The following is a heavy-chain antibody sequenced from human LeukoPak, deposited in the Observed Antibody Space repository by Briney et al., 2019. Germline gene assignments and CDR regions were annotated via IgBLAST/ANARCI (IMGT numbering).Heavy chain of an antibody. CDR1: GFTFSSYA. J-gene: IGHJ4*02. V-gene: IGHV3-23*01. CDR2: ISGSGGST. Sequence: QPGGSLRLSCAASGFTFSSYAMSWVRQAPGKGLEWVSAISGSGGSTYYADSVKGRFTISRDNSKNTLYLQMNSLRAEDMAVYYCAKGTLITIFGVVIGEQFDYWGQGTLVTVSS. D-gene: IGHD3-3*01. CDR3: AKGTLITIFGVVIGEQFDY.